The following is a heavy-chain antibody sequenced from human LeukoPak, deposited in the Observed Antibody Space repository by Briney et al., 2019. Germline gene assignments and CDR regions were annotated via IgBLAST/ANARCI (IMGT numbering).Heavy chain of an antibody. Sequence: SETLSLTCTVSGYSISTNNYWGWIRQPPGKGLEWIGNIYYSGSTYYNPSLKSRVTISVDTSKNQFSLKLSSVTAADTAVYYCAREDSSGYYYPTDAFDIWGQGTMVTVSS. D-gene: IGHD3-22*01. V-gene: IGHV4-38-2*02. J-gene: IGHJ3*02. CDR3: AREDSSGYYYPTDAFDI. CDR2: IYYSGST. CDR1: GYSISTNNY.